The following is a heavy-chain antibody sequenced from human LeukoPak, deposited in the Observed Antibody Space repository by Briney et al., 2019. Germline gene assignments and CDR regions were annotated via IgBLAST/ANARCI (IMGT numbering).Heavy chain of an antibody. CDR1: GYTLTELS. CDR2: FDPEDGER. Sequence: ASVKVSCKVSGYTLTELSMHWVRQAPGKGLEWMGGFDPEDGERIYAQKFQGRVTMTEDTSTDTAYMELSSLRSEYTAVYYCATEGHHSSSWYFDYWGQGTLVTVSS. V-gene: IGHV1-24*01. J-gene: IGHJ4*02. CDR3: ATEGHHSSSWYFDY. D-gene: IGHD6-13*01.